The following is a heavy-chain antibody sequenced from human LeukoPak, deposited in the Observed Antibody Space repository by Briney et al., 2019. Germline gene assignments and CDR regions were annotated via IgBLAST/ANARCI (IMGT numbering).Heavy chain of an antibody. V-gene: IGHV4-31*03. D-gene: IGHD2-21*02. J-gene: IGHJ3*02. CDR2: IYYSGST. CDR1: GVSMSSGGNY. CDR3: ASGINVVVTATDDAFDI. Sequence: SETLSLTCTVSGVSMSSGGNYWSWIRQHPGKGLEWIGYIYYSGSTYYNPSLKSRVTISVDTSKNQFSLKLSSVTAADTAVYYCASGINVVVTATDDAFDIWGQGTMVTVSS.